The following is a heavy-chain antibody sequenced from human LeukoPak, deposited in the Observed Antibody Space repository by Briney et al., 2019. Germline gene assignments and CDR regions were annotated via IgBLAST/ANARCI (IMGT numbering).Heavy chain of an antibody. Sequence: GASVKVSCKASGGTFGNYAINWVRQAPGQGLEWMGGIILISGTTSYAQKFRGRVTITADKSTRTAYMELSSLRSEDTAVHYCARDNDSRDPPHFDYWGQGTLVTVSS. J-gene: IGHJ4*02. V-gene: IGHV1-69*06. CDR1: GGTFGNYA. CDR3: ARDNDSRDPPHFDY. CDR2: IILISGTT. D-gene: IGHD3-16*01.